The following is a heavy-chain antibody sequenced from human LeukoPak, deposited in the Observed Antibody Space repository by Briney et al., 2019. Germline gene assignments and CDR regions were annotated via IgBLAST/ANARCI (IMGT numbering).Heavy chain of an antibody. Sequence: ASVKVSCKASGGTFSSYGISWVRQATGQGLEWMGWMNPNSGNTGYAQKFQGRVTITRNTSISTAYMELSSLRSEDTAVYYCARGARNDILKHNNWFDPWGQGTLVTVSS. D-gene: IGHD3-9*01. V-gene: IGHV1-8*03. CDR2: MNPNSGNT. CDR1: GGTFSSYG. J-gene: IGHJ5*02. CDR3: ARGARNDILKHNNWFDP.